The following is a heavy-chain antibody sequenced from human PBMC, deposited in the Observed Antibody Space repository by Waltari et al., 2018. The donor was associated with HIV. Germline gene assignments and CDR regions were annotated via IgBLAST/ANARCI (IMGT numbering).Heavy chain of an antibody. Sequence: QLREWGPGLVKPLKTLPLNCSVSGVSITSYLWSWSRQPPGKVLEWIGYIHSTGSTNYNPSLKSRVTISVDTSKTVFSLQLNSVTAADTAIYYCARGIFGGNPGYWGRGTLITVS. CDR2: IHSTGST. D-gene: IGHD2-15*01. CDR1: GVSITSYL. CDR3: ARGIFGGNPGY. J-gene: IGHJ4*02. V-gene: IGHV4-59*01.